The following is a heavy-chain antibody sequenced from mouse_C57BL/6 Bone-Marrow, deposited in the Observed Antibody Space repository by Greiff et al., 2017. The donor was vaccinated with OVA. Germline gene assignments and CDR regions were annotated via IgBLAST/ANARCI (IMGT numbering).Heavy chain of an antibody. CDR2: IHPNSGST. Sequence: QVQLQQPGAELVKPGASVKLSCKASGYTFTSYWMNWVKQRPGQGLEWIGMIHPNSGSTNYNEKFKSKATLTVDKSSSTAYMQLSSLTSEDSAVYYCARYCITPVPYWYFDVWGTGTTVTVSS. J-gene: IGHJ1*03. CDR3: ARYCITPVPYWYFDV. CDR1: GYTFTSYW. D-gene: IGHD1-1*01. V-gene: IGHV1-64*01.